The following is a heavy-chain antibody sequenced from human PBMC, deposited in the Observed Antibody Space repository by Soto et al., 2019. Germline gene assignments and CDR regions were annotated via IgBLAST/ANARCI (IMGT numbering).Heavy chain of an antibody. Sequence: QVQLVESGGGVVQPGRSLRLSCAASGFTFSSYGMHWVRQAPGKGLEWVAVIWYDGSNKYYADSVKGRFTTSRDNSKNTLYLQMNSLRAEDTAVYYCARDHDSSGYYDYWGQGTLVTVSS. V-gene: IGHV3-33*01. CDR1: GFTFSSYG. CDR3: ARDHDSSGYYDY. J-gene: IGHJ4*02. CDR2: IWYDGSNK. D-gene: IGHD3-22*01.